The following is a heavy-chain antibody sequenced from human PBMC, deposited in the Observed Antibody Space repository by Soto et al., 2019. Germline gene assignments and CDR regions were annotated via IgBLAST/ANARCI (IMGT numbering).Heavy chain of an antibody. Sequence: GGSLRLSCAASEFTFSSYSMHLVRQAPGKGLECVSVISCDGSNKYYADSVKGRFTISRDNYKNTLYLQMNSMRAEDTAVYYCASAPSGSYYLCDRWGKGTLVTGSS. CDR3: ASAPSGSYYLCDR. D-gene: IGHD1-26*01. J-gene: IGHJ5*02. CDR1: EFTFSSYS. V-gene: IGHV3-30-3*01. CDR2: ISCDGSNK.